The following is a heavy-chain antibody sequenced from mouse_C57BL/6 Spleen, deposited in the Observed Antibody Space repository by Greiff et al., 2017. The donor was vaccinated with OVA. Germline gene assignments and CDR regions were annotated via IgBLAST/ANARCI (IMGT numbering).Heavy chain of an antibody. J-gene: IGHJ4*01. CDR1: GYTFTSYW. D-gene: IGHD2-3*01. CDR3: TTYDPERYYAMDY. Sequence: VQLQQSGTVLARPGASVKMSCKTSGYTFTSYWMHWVKQRPGQGLEWIGAIYPGNSDTSYNQKFKGKAKLTAVTSASTAYMELSSLTNEDSAVYYCTTYDPERYYAMDYWGQGTSVTVSS. CDR2: IYPGNSDT. V-gene: IGHV1-5*01.